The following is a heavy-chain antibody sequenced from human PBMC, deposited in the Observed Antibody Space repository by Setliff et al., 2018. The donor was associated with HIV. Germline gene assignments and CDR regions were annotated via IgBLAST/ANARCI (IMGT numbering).Heavy chain of an antibody. V-gene: IGHV4-39*01. CDR1: GGSISSSGYY. CDR3: ARTPERSYGSGSIPNRFDH. Sequence: SETLSLTCTVSGGSISSSGYYWGWIRQPPGKGLEWIGNMYYRGSTYYNPSLKSRVIISVDTSKNQFSLKLSSVTAADTAVYYCARTPERSYGSGSIPNRFDHWGQGTLVTVSS. D-gene: IGHD3-10*01. CDR2: MYYRGST. J-gene: IGHJ4*02.